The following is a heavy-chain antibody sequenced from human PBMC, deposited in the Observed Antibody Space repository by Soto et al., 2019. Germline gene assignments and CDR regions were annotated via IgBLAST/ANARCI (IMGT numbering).Heavy chain of an antibody. CDR1: GGSLSGATYS. CDR3: ARSREFDY. CDR2: IFPSGTT. V-gene: IGHV4-30-2*01. J-gene: IGHJ4*02. Sequence: SETLSLTCGVSGGSLSGATYSWNWIRQPPGKGLEWIGYIFPSGTTYYNPSLKSRVTISIDVSKNQFSLSLRSFTAADTAVYYCARSREFDYWSQGTLVTVSS.